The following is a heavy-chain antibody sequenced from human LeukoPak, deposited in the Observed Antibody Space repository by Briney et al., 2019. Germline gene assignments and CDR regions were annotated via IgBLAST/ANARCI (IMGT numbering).Heavy chain of an antibody. V-gene: IGHV1-69*13. Sequence: ASVKVSCKASGGTFSSYAISWVRQAPGQGLEWMGGIIPIFGTANYAQKFQGRVTITADESTSTAYMELSSLRSEDTAVYYCARDVATIPPGWFDPWGQGTLVTVSS. CDR3: ARDVATIPPGWFDP. CDR2: IIPIFGTA. CDR1: GGTFSSYA. J-gene: IGHJ5*02. D-gene: IGHD5-24*01.